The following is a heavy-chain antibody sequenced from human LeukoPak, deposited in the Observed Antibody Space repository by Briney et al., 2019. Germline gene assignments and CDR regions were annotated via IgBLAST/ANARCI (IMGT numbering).Heavy chain of an antibody. V-gene: IGHV3-48*01. CDR1: GFTFSSYS. CDR2: ISSSSSTI. D-gene: IGHD6-19*01. CDR3: ARTTAVAGLDY. J-gene: IGHJ4*02. Sequence: GGSLRLSCAASGFTFSSYSMNWVRQAPGKGLERVSYISSSSSTIYYADSVKGRFTISRDNAKNSLYLQMNSLRAEDTAVYYCARTTAVAGLDYWGQGTLVTVSS.